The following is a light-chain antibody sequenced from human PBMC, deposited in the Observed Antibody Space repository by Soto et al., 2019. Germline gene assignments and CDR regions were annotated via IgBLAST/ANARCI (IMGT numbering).Light chain of an antibody. J-gene: IGLJ1*01. V-gene: IGLV2-11*01. Sequence: QSVLTQPRSVSGSPGQSVTISCAGARSDVGGSNYVSWYQQRPGKAPKVMIYDVSERPSGVPDRFSGSKSGNTASLTISGLQAEDEAVYYCSSYASSGGHNYVFATGTKLTVL. CDR1: RSDVGGSNY. CDR3: SSYASSGGHNYV. CDR2: DVS.